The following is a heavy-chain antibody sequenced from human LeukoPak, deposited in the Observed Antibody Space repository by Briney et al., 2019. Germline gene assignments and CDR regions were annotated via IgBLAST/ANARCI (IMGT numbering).Heavy chain of an antibody. CDR3: ARERYSSGYAFGY. J-gene: IGHJ4*02. CDR2: IKQDGSEK. V-gene: IGHV3-7*01. CDR1: EFSVGSNY. Sequence: GGSLRLSCAASEFSVGSNYMTWVRQAPGKGLEWVANIKQDGSEKYYVDSVKGRFTISRDNAKNSLYLQMNSLRAEDTAVYYCARERYSSGYAFGYWGQGTLVTVSS. D-gene: IGHD3-22*01.